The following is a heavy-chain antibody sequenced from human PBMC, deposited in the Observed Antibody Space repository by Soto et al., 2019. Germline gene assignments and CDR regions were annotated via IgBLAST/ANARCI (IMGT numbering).Heavy chain of an antibody. CDR1: GFTFSDYY. CDR2: ISSSGSTI. CDR3: ARDGYCSGGSCFSWVYGMDV. Sequence: QVQLVESGGGLVKPGGSLRLSCAASGFTFSDYYMSWIRQAPGKGLEWVSYISSSGSTIYYADSVKGRFTISRDNAKNSLYLQMNSLRAEGTAVYYCARDGYCSGGSCFSWVYGMDVWGKGTTVTVSS. D-gene: IGHD2-15*01. J-gene: IGHJ6*04. V-gene: IGHV3-11*01.